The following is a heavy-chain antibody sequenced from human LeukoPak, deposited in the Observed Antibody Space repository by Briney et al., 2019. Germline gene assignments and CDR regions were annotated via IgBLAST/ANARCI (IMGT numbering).Heavy chain of an antibody. CDR3: ATLEYRNSSALFDY. Sequence: PSETLSLTCAVYGGSFSGYYWSWIRQPPGKGLEWIGEINHSGSTNYNPSLKSRVTISLDTSKNQFSLKVSSVTAADTAVFYCATLEYRNSSALFDYWGQGTLVTVSS. D-gene: IGHD6-6*01. J-gene: IGHJ4*02. CDR1: GGSFSGYY. CDR2: INHSGST. V-gene: IGHV4-34*01.